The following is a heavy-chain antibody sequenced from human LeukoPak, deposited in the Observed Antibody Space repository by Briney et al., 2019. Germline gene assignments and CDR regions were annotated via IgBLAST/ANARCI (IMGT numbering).Heavy chain of an antibody. D-gene: IGHD6-13*01. CDR1: GGSISNYY. CDR3: ARAYSSWYSPSANNWFDP. V-gene: IGHV4-59*12. J-gene: IGHJ5*02. CDR2: IYYSGST. Sequence: PSETLSLTCTVSGGSISNYYWSWIRQPPGKGLEWIAYIYYSGSTNYNPSLKGRITISVDTSKNQFSLKLSSVTAADTAVYYCARAYSSWYSPSANNWFDPWGQGTLVTVSS.